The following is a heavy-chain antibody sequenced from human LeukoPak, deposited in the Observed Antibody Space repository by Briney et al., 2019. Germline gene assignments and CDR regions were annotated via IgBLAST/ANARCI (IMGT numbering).Heavy chain of an antibody. CDR1: GFTFSSYG. D-gene: IGHD2-15*01. V-gene: IGHV3-30*03. CDR2: ISYDGSNK. J-gene: IGHJ4*02. CDR3: ATDSGYCSGGSCYSGPLDY. Sequence: GGSLRLSCAASGFTFSSYGMHWVRQAPGKGLEWVAVISYDGSNKYYADSVKGRFTISRDNSKNTLYLQMNSLRAEDTAVYYCATDSGYCSGGSCYSGPLDYWGQGTLVTVSS.